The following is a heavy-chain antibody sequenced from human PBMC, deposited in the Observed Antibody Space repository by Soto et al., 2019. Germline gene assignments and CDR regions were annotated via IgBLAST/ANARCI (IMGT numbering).Heavy chain of an antibody. V-gene: IGHV1-69*02. CDR2: IIPILGIA. J-gene: IGHJ6*03. D-gene: IGHD3-9*01. Sequence: QVQLVQSGAEVKKPGSSVKVSCKASGGTFSSYTISWVRQAPGQGLEWMGRIIPILGIANYAQKFQGRVTITADKSTSTAYMELSSLRSEDTAVYYCAGYDILTGTQAGGYYYYYYMDVWGKGTTVTVSS. CDR3: AGYDILTGTQAGGYYYYYYMDV. CDR1: GGTFSSYT.